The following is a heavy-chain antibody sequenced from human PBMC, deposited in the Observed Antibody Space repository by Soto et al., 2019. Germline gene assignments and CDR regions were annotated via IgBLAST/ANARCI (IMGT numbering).Heavy chain of an antibody. CDR1: GGSISSSSYY. V-gene: IGHV4-39*01. Sequence: SETLSLTCTVSGGSISSSSYYWGWIRQPPGKGLEWIGSIYYSGSTYYNPSLKSRVTISVDTSKNQFSLKLSSVTAADTAVYYSARHLSLVGAKGIYYGMDVWAQGTQGTVSS. CDR2: IYYSGST. CDR3: ARHLSLVGAKGIYYGMDV. D-gene: IGHD1-26*01. J-gene: IGHJ6*02.